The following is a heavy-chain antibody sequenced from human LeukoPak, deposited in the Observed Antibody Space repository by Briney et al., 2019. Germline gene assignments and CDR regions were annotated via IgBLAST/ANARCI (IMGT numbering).Heavy chain of an antibody. CDR3: ARMSGYFDLDPAGCFDY. CDR1: GYIFTSYG. D-gene: IGHD3-9*01. CDR2: ISPYNGNT. Sequence: GASVKVSCKASGYIFTSYGISWVRQAPGQGLEWMGWISPYNGNTNYAQKLQGRVTMTTDTSTSTAYMDLRSLRSDDSAVYYCARMSGYFDLDPAGCFDYWGQGTLVTVSS. V-gene: IGHV1-18*01. J-gene: IGHJ4*02.